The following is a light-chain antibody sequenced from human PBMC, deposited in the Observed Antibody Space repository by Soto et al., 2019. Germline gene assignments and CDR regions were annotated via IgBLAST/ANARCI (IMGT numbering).Light chain of an antibody. Sequence: QSVLTQPPSASGTPGQRVTISCSGRSANIGNNYVCWYQQLPGTAPKLLIYSNNQRPSGVPDRFSGSKSGTSASLAISGLRPEDEADYYCVSWDDSLSGLVFGTGTKLTVL. CDR3: VSWDDSLSGLV. CDR1: SANIGNNY. CDR2: SNN. J-gene: IGLJ1*01. V-gene: IGLV1-47*02.